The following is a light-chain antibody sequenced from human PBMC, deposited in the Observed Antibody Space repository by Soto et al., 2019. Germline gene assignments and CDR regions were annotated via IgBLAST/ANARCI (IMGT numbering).Light chain of an antibody. Sequence: EIVLTQSPATLSLSPGERATLSCRASQSVSSYLAWYPQKPGQAPRLLIYDATNRATGIPARFSGSVSGTDFTLTISSLEPEDLAVYYCQQRSNWPLTFGGGTKVEIK. J-gene: IGKJ4*01. CDR1: QSVSSY. CDR2: DAT. V-gene: IGKV3-11*01. CDR3: QQRSNWPLT.